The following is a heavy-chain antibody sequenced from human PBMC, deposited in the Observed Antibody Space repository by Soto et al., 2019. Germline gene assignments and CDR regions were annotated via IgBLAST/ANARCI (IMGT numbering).Heavy chain of an antibody. CDR3: ARSPVVVVPAAMGPYYYYGMDV. V-gene: IGHV4-28*01. J-gene: IGHJ6*02. D-gene: IGHD2-2*01. CDR2: IYYSGST. Sequence: SETLSLTCAVSGYSISSSNWWGWIRQPPGKGLEWIGYIYYSGSTYYNPSLKSRVTMSVDTSKNQFSLKLSSVTAVDTAVYYCARSPVVVVPAAMGPYYYYGMDVWGQGTTVTVSS. CDR1: GYSISSSNW.